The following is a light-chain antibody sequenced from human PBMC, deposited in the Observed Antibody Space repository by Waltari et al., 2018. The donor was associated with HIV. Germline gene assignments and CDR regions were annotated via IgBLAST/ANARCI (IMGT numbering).Light chain of an antibody. V-gene: IGLV2-11*01. CDR1: SRDLGIYNY. Sequence: QSALTQPRSVSGSPGHSVPISCTGTSRDLGIYNYVSWYQQPPGKAPKLLISDVTRRPSGVPDRFSGSKSGNTASLTISGLQADDEADYYCCSYAGNFIYVFGTGTKVTVL. CDR2: DVT. CDR3: CSYAGNFIYV. J-gene: IGLJ1*01.